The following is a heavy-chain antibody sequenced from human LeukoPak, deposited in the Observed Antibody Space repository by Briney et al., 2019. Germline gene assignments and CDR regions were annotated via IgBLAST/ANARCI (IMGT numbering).Heavy chain of an antibody. Sequence: GGSLRLSCTASGLTVSSNYMTWVRQAPGKGLEWVSLIYSGGDTYYADSVKGRFTISRDNSKNTLYLQMNSLRAEDTAVYYCARVVMGLTYYFDYWGQGTLVTVSS. CDR2: IYSGGDT. CDR1: GLTVSSNY. D-gene: IGHD2-8*01. J-gene: IGHJ4*02. CDR3: ARVVMGLTYYFDY. V-gene: IGHV3-53*01.